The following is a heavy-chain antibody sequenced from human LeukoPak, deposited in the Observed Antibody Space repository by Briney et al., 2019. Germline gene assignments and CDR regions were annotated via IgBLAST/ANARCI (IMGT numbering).Heavy chain of an antibody. CDR3: AKRGGYETMAAFDY. CDR1: GFTFNSYA. Sequence: GGSLRLSCAASGFTFNSYAMSWVRQAPGKGLEWVSAISPGGSDTYYADSVRGRFTISRDNSKNTLYLQMSSLRAEESAVYYCAKRGGYETMAAFDYWGQGTLVTVSS. D-gene: IGHD3-10*01. V-gene: IGHV3-23*01. J-gene: IGHJ4*02. CDR2: ISPGGSDT.